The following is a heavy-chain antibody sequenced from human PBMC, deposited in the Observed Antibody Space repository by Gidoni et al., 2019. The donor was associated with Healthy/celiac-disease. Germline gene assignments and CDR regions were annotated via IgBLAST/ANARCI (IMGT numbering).Heavy chain of an antibody. CDR3: ARSLGADGYLDY. J-gene: IGHJ4*02. D-gene: IGHD3-16*01. V-gene: IGHV3-53*02. Sequence: EVQLVATGGGLIQPGGSLLLSCATSGFTFISNYISWVRRAPGKGLEWVSVIYSGGSTYYADSVKGRFTISRDNSKNTLYLQMNSLRAEDTAVYYCARSLGADGYLDYWGQGTLVTVSS. CDR1: GFTFISNY. CDR2: IYSGGST.